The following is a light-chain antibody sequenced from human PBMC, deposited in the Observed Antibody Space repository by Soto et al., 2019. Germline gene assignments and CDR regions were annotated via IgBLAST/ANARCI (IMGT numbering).Light chain of an antibody. CDR1: QGINSA. V-gene: IGKV1-13*02. Sequence: AIQLTQSPSSLSASVGDRVTITCRASQGINSALAWYQQKPGKDPKLLIYDASSLESGVTSRFSGSGSGTDFTLTISSLQPEDFATYYCQQFNSYPRTFGPGTKVYIK. J-gene: IGKJ3*01. CDR2: DAS. CDR3: QQFNSYPRT.